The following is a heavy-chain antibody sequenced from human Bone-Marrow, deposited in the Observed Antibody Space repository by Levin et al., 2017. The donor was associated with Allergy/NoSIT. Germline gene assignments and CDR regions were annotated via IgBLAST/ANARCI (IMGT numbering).Heavy chain of an antibody. J-gene: IGHJ4*02. Sequence: SETLSLTCAVYGGSFSGYYWSWIRQPPGKGLEWIGEINHSGSTNYNPSLKSRVTISVDTSKNQFSLKLSSVTAADTAVYYCAKNSGYCSGGSCYGFDYWGQGTLVTVSS. V-gene: IGHV4-34*01. CDR2: INHSGST. CDR1: GGSFSGYY. D-gene: IGHD2-15*01. CDR3: AKNSGYCSGGSCYGFDY.